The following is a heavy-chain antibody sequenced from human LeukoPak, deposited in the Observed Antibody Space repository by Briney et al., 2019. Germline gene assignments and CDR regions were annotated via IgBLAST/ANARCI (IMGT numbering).Heavy chain of an antibody. D-gene: IGHD3-22*01. CDR3: ARDSSGKPGTFDY. J-gene: IGHJ4*02. Sequence: PGGSLRLSCAPSGFPFSSYSVNCVRQAPGKGLEGVSSISSSSSNIYYAYSVKGRFTISRDTAKNSLYLQMNSLRAEDTAVYYCARDSSGKPGTFDYWGQGTLVTVSS. V-gene: IGHV3-21*01. CDR1: GFPFSSYS. CDR2: ISSSSSNI.